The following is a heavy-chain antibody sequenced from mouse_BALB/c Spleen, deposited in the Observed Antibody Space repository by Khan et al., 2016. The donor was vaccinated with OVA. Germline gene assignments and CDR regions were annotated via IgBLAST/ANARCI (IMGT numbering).Heavy chain of an antibody. V-gene: IGHV1-7*01. J-gene: IGHJ3*01. D-gene: IGHD1-1*01. CDR2: INPSTDYT. CDR1: DYTFTNYW. Sequence: QVQLQQSGAELAKPGASVKMSCKASDYTFTNYWMHWVKQRPGQGLEWIGYINPSTDYTEYNQKFKDKATLTADKSSSTAYMQLRSLTSEDSAFYYFENHGSSSAWFTYWGQGTLVTVSA. CDR3: ENHGSSSAWFTY.